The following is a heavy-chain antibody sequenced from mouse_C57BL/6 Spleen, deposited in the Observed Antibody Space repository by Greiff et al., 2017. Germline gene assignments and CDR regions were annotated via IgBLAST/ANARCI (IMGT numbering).Heavy chain of an antibody. J-gene: IGHJ4*01. CDR2: INPSTGGT. Sequence: EVQRVESGPELVKPGASVKISCKASGYSFTGYYMNWVKQSPEKSLEWIGEINPSTGGTTYNQKFKAKATLTVDKSSSTAYMQLKSLTSEDSAVYYCASYYYGSSGMDYWGQGTSVTVSS. CDR1: GYSFTGYY. V-gene: IGHV1-42*01. CDR3: ASYYYGSSGMDY. D-gene: IGHD1-1*01.